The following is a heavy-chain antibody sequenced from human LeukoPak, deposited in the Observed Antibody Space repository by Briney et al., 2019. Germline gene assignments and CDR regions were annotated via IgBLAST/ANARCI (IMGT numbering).Heavy chain of an antibody. CDR1: GFTFSSYW. D-gene: IGHD3-22*01. CDR2: INIDGSST. V-gene: IGHV3-74*01. J-gene: IGHJ3*02. Sequence: PGGSLRLSCAASGFTFSSYWMHWVRQAPGKGLVWVSRINIDGSSTSYADSVKGRFTISRDNAKNTLYLQMNSLRAEDTAVYYCARGTFYYDSSGYVNAFDIWGQGTMVTVSS. CDR3: ARGTFYYDSSGYVNAFDI.